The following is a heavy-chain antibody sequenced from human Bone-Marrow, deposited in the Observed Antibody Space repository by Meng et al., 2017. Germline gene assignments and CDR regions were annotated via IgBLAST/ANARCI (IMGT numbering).Heavy chain of an antibody. CDR2: IYYSGST. CDR1: GGSISSGNNY. Sequence: QVQLQESGPGRVNPSQTLSLTCTVSGGSISSGNNYWSWIRQHPGKGLEYIGYIYYSGSTYYNPSLKSRVIISVETSKNQFSLRLNSVTAADTAVYYCVSLYGDSSVWYLDLWGRGTLVTVSS. J-gene: IGHJ2*01. D-gene: IGHD4-17*01. CDR3: VSLYGDSSVWYLDL. V-gene: IGHV4-31*03.